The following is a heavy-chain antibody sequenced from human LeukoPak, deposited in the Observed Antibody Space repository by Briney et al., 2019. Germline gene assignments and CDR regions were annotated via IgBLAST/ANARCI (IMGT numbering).Heavy chain of an antibody. D-gene: IGHD2-21*02. J-gene: IGHJ3*02. V-gene: IGHV3-53*01. CDR2: IYPDGGT. CDR1: GFSVSNYY. Sequence: GRSLRLSCSASGFSVSNYYMNWVRQAPGKGLEWVSIIYPDGGTKFADSVKGRFTISRDNSKNTLYLQMNSLRVEDTAVYYCARDLGVTSYLDAFDIWGQGTMVTVSS. CDR3: ARDLGVTSYLDAFDI.